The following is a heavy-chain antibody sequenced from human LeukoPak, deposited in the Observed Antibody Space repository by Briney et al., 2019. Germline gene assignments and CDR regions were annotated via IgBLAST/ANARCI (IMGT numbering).Heavy chain of an antibody. V-gene: IGHV3-23*01. D-gene: IGHD5-18*01. J-gene: IGHJ3*02. CDR3: TKDSQGYSYGYFAFDI. CDR1: GFTFSSYA. Sequence: SGGSLRLSCAASGFTFSSYAMSWVRQAPGKGLEWVSAISGSGGSTYYADSVKGRFTISRDNSKNTLYLQMNSLRAEDTAVYYCTKDSQGYSYGYFAFDIWGQGTMVTVSS. CDR2: ISGSGGST.